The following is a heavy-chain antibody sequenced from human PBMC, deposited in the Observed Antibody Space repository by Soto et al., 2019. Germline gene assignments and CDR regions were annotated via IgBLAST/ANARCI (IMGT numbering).Heavy chain of an antibody. CDR2: ISYDGSNK. D-gene: IGHD3-22*01. CDR3: ARDPDYYDSSGYDYYYYGMDV. V-gene: IGHV3-30-3*01. CDR1: GFTFSSYA. J-gene: IGHJ6*02. Sequence: PGGSLRLSCAASGFTFSSYAMHWVRQAPGKGLEWVAVISYDGSNKYYADSVKGRFTISRDNSKNTLYLQMNSLRAEDTAVYYCARDPDYYDSSGYDYYYYGMDVWGQGTTVTVSS.